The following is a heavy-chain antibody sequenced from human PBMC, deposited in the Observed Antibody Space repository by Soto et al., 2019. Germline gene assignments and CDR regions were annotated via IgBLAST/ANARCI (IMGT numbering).Heavy chain of an antibody. Sequence: ASVKVSCKASGYTFTDYAMHWVRQAPGQRLEWMGWINAGNGNTIYSQNFQGRVTITRDTSAATAYMELSSLRSEDTAVYYCVRDSWGWNGIFYFYGIDVWGQGTTVTFSS. V-gene: IGHV1-3*01. CDR2: INAGNGNT. CDR3: VRDSWGWNGIFYFYGIDV. CDR1: GYTFTDYA. D-gene: IGHD1-1*01. J-gene: IGHJ6*02.